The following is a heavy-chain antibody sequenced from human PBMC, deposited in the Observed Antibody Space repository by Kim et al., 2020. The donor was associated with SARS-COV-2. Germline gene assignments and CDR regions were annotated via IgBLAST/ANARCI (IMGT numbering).Heavy chain of an antibody. CDR2: IKTKADGGKQ. CDR1: RFTFSDAW. J-gene: IGHJ4*01. V-gene: IGHV3-15*01. D-gene: IGHD1-26*01. Sequence: GGSLRLSCAASRFTFSDAWMTWVRQAPGKGREWVGGIKTKADGGKQDNAEPVKGRSPIPGDDPKNTLYLQMNTLKTDDTPVNYCTTEASLEVKVGFDCWG. CDR3: TTEASLEVKVGFDC.